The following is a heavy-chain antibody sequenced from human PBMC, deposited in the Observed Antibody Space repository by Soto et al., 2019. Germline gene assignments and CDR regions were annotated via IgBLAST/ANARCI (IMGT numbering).Heavy chain of an antibody. CDR2: IDTSGTKI. CDR3: ASHYDMWSGYLSPVEY. D-gene: IGHD3-3*01. CDR1: GYTFSDYY. Sequence: QVQLVESGGDLVKPGGSLRLSCAASGYTFSDYYMSWIRQAPGKGLEWISYIDTSGTKIYYADYVKGRFTITRDNAKNSLYLEMNSLRDEDTAVYYCASHYDMWSGYLSPVEYWGQGTLVTVSS. V-gene: IGHV3-11*01. J-gene: IGHJ4*02.